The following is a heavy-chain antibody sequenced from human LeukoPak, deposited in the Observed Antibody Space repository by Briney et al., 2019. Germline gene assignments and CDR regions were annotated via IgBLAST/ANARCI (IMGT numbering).Heavy chain of an antibody. CDR1: GFTFRSYG. D-gene: IGHD3-3*01. CDR3: ARNRGFLEWYSYYGMDV. V-gene: IGHV3-7*01. J-gene: IGHJ6*02. Sequence: GRSLRLSCAASGFTFRSYGMHWVRQAPGKGLEWVAAIKQDGSEKQYVDSVKGRFTISRDNAKNFLYLQMNSLRAEDTAVYYCARNRGFLEWYSYYGMDVWGQGTTVTVSS. CDR2: IKQDGSEK.